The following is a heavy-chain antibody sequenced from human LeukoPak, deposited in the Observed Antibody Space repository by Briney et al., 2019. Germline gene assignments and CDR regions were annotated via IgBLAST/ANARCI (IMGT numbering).Heavy chain of an antibody. CDR2: SSSSSGTI. Sequence: ETLSLTCAVYGGSFSGYYWSWVRQAPGKGLEWVSYSSSSSGTIYYADSVKGRFTTSRDNAENSLYLQMNSLRDEDTAVYYCARVFSAMVTCDYWGQGTLVTVSS. J-gene: IGHJ4*02. V-gene: IGHV3-48*02. D-gene: IGHD5-18*01. CDR1: GGSFSGYY. CDR3: ARVFSAMVTCDY.